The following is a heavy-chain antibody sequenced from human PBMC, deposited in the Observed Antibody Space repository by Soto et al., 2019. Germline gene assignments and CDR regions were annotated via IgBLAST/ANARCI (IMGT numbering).Heavy chain of an antibody. V-gene: IGHV1-18*01. CDR3: ARPNAASSWSDYYYYGMDV. J-gene: IGHJ6*02. CDR2: ISAYNGNT. D-gene: IGHD6-13*01. CDR1: GYTFTSYG. Sequence: ASAKVSCKASGYTFTSYGISWVRQAPGQGLEWMGWISAYNGNTNYAQKLQGRVTMTTDTSTSTAYMELRSLRSDDTAVYYCARPNAASSWSDYYYYGMDVWGQGTTVTVSS.